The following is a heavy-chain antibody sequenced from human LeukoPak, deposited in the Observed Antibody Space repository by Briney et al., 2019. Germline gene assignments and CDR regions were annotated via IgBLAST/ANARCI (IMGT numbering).Heavy chain of an antibody. CDR1: GGTFSSYA. CDR3: ARGPSSWENWFDP. J-gene: IGHJ5*02. V-gene: IGHV1-69*13. Sequence: SAKVSCKASGGTFSSYAISWVRQAPGQGLEWMGGIIPIFGTANYAQKFQGRVTITADESTSTAYMELSSLRSEDTAVYYCARGPSSWENWFDPWGQGTLVTVSS. CDR2: IIPIFGTA. D-gene: IGHD6-13*01.